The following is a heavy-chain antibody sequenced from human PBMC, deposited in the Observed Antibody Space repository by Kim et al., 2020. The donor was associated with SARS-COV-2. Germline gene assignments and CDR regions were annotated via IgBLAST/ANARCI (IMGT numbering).Heavy chain of an antibody. Sequence: YAVSVKSRITNNPDTSKNQFSLQLNSVTPEDTAVYYCARAGRFSGSYFVYWGQGTLVTVSS. J-gene: IGHJ4*02. V-gene: IGHV6-1*01. D-gene: IGHD1-26*01. CDR3: ARAGRFSGSYFVY.